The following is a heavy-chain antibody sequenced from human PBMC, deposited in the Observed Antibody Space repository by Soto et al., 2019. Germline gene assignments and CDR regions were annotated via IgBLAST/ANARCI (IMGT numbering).Heavy chain of an antibody. Sequence: GGSLRLSCTGSGFPFANFLMSWFRQAPGKGLEWVGFIRSQPYGGTTQYAASVRGRFTISRDDSKGIAYLQMNSLKSEDSGVYYHIESFPFWGQGTLVTVSS. J-gene: IGHJ1*01. CDR1: GFPFANFL. CDR2: IRSQPYGGTT. V-gene: IGHV3-49*03. CDR3: IESFPF. D-gene: IGHD5-12*01.